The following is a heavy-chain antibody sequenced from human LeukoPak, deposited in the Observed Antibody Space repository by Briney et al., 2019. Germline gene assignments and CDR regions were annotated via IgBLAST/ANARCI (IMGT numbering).Heavy chain of an antibody. CDR2: IYYSGST. CDR1: GGSISSHY. D-gene: IGHD5/OR15-5a*01. Sequence: PSETLSLTCTVSGGSISSHYWSWIRQPPGKGLECIGYIYYSGSTNYNPSLKSRVTISVDTSKNQFSLKLSSVTAADTAVYYCARANSTWFDPWGQGTLVTVSS. J-gene: IGHJ5*02. V-gene: IGHV4-59*11. CDR3: ARANSTWFDP.